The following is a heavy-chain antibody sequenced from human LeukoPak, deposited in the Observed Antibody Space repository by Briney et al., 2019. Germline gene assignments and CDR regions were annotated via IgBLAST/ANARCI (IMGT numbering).Heavy chain of an antibody. V-gene: IGHV4-38-2*02. J-gene: IGHJ2*01. CDR3: ARVLGYGGIIYWYFDL. D-gene: IGHD4-23*01. Sequence: SGTLSLTCTVSGYSISSGYYWGWIRQPPGKGLEWIGSIYHSGSTYYNPSLKSRVTISVDTSKNQFSLKLSSVTAADTAVYYCARVLGYGGIIYWYFDLWGRGTLVTVSS. CDR1: GYSISSGYY. CDR2: IYHSGST.